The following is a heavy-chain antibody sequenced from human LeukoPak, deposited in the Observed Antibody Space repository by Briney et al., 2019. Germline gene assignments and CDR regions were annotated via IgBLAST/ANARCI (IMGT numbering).Heavy chain of an antibody. CDR1: GGTFSSYA. D-gene: IGHD4-23*01. V-gene: IGHV1-69*05. J-gene: IGHJ3*02. CDR3: ARDRIDGGTPCAFDI. CDR2: IIPIFGTA. Sequence: SVKVSCKASGGTFSSYAISWVRQAPGQGLEWMGRIIPIFGTANYAQKFQGRVTITTDESTSTAYMELSSLRSEDTAVYYCARDRIDGGTPCAFDIWGQGTMVTVSS.